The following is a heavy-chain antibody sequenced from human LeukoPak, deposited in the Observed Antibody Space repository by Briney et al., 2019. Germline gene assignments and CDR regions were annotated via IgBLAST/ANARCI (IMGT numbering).Heavy chain of an antibody. J-gene: IGHJ6*02. D-gene: IGHD3-16*01. CDR2: ISWNSGSI. CDR3: AKVTVMGYYYYGMDV. CDR1: GFTFDDYA. V-gene: IGHV3-9*01. Sequence: GGSLRLSCAASGFTFDDYAMHWVRQAPGKGLEWVSGISWNSGSISYADSVKGRFTISRDNSKNTLYLQMNSLRAEDTAVYYCAKVTVMGYYYYGMDVWGQGTTVTVSS.